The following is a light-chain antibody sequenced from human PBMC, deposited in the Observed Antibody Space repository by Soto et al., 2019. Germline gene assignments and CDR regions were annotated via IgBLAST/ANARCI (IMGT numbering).Light chain of an antibody. V-gene: IGKV3-20*01. CDR3: QQYGNSRWT. CDR2: GAS. CDR1: PSVSSRY. J-gene: IGKJ1*01. Sequence: EIVLTQSPGTLSLSPGERATLSCRASPSVSSRYLAWYQQKPGQAPRLFISGASTRATGIPDRFSGSGSGTDFTLTISRLEPEDFAVYYCQQYGNSRWTFGQGTKVEIK.